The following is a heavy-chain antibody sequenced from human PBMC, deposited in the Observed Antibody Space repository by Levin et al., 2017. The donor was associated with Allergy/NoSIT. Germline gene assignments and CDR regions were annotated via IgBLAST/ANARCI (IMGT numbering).Heavy chain of an antibody. V-gene: IGHV3-49*04. CDR2: IRNKAHGGTT. CDR3: DRGGPSNYEDKWGGYRDGYSDY. CDR1: GFTFGAYA. J-gene: IGHJ4*02. D-gene: IGHD3-16*02. Sequence: PGGSLRLSCTGSGFTFGAYAMSWVRQAPGKGLEWVGFIRNKAHGGTTEYAASVKGRLTISRDDSKSISYLQMHSLKTEDTAVYFWDRGGPSNYEDKWGGYRDGYSDYWGQGTLVTVSS.